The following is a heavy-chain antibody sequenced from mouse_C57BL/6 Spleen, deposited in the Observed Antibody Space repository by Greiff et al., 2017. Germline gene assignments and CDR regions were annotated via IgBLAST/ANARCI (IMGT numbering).Heavy chain of an antibody. D-gene: IGHD4-1*01. CDR2: IDPSDSYT. J-gene: IGHJ3*01. CDR3: ANWDGWFAY. CDR1: GYTFTSYW. V-gene: IGHV1-59*01. Sequence: QVQLKQPGAELVRPGTSVKLSCKASGYTFTSYWMHWVKQRPGQGLEWIGVIDPSDSYTKYNQKFKGKATLTVDTSSSTAYMQLSSLTSEDSAVYYCANWDGWFAYWGQGTLVTVSA.